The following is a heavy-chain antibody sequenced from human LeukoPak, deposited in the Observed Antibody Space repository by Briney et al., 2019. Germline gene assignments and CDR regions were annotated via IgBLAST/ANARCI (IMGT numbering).Heavy chain of an antibody. D-gene: IGHD2-15*01. V-gene: IGHV3-23*01. CDR2: ISGGGGST. CDR1: GFIFSTYV. CDR3: AKTRDPSCNGGSCYFFDY. Sequence: GGPLRLSCAASGFIFSTYVMTWVRQAPGKGLEWVSTISGGGGSTYYADSVKGRFTISRDNSKNTLYVQMNSLRAEDTAVYYCAKTRDPSCNGGSCYFFDYWGQGTLVTVSS. J-gene: IGHJ4*02.